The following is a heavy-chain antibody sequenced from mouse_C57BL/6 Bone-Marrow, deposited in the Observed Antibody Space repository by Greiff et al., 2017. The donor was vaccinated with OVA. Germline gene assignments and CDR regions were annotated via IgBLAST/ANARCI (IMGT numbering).Heavy chain of an antibody. Sequence: VQLQQPGAELVKPGASVKLSCKASGYTFTSYWMQWVKQRPGQGLEWIGEIDPSDSYTNYNQKFKGKATLTVDTSSSTAYMQLSSLTSEDSAVYYCARGTNTGTHYWGQGTILTVSS. CDR2: IDPSDSYT. CDR1: GYTFTSYW. CDR3: ARGTNTGTHY. J-gene: IGHJ2*01. D-gene: IGHD4-1*01. V-gene: IGHV1-50*01.